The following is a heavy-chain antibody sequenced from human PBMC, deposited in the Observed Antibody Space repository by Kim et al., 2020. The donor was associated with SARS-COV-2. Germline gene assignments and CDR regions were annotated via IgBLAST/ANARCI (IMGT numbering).Heavy chain of an antibody. D-gene: IGHD6-6*01. CDR3: ARGSIAARTFDY. J-gene: IGHJ4*02. CDR2: INHSGST. V-gene: IGHV4-34*01. Sequence: SETLSLTCAVYGGSFSGYYWSWIRQPPGKGLEWIGEINHSGSTNYNPSLKSRVTISVDTSKNQFSLKLSSVTAADTAVYYCARGSIAARTFDYWGQGTLVTVSS. CDR1: GGSFSGYY.